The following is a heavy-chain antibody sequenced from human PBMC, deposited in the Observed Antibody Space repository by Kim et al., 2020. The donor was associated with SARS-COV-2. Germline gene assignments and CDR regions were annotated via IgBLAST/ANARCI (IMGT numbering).Heavy chain of an antibody. CDR3: ARGGTAYCSGGSCYSHPIYYYGMDV. J-gene: IGHJ6*02. D-gene: IGHD2-15*01. CDR1: GGTFSSYA. Sequence: SVKVSCKASGGTFSSYAISWVRQAPGQGLEWMGRIIPILGIANYAQKFQGRVTITADKSTSTAYMELSSLRSEDTAVYYCARGGTAYCSGGSCYSHPIYYYGMDVWGQGTTVTVSS. CDR2: IIPILGIA. V-gene: IGHV1-69*04.